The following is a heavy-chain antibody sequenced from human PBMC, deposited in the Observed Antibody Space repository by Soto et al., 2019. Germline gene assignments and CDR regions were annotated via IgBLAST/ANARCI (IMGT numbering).Heavy chain of an antibody. CDR2: IRGSGGST. J-gene: IGHJ6*02. D-gene: IGHD3-3*01. V-gene: IGHV3-23*01. CDR3: AILGSHSLEWIISNYYYGMDV. CDR1: GFTFNSYA. Sequence: GGSLRLSCAASGFTFNSYAMSWVRQAPGKGLEWVSAIRGSGGSTYYADSVKGPFTIHGDKSKNTLYRQMNSLRAENTAVYYCAILGSHSLEWIISNYYYGMDVWCQVTTVTVSS.